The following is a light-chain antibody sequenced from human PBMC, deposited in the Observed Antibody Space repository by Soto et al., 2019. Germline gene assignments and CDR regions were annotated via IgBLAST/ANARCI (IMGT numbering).Light chain of an antibody. CDR1: QSINRW. J-gene: IGKJ1*01. CDR2: KAS. Sequence: DIQMAQSPSTLSASVGDRVTITCRASQSINRWLAWYQQKPGKAPKLLIYKASTLESGVPSRFSGGGIGTEFSLSISSLQPDDFATYYCQQYGSYPRTFGQGTKVDI. V-gene: IGKV1-5*03. CDR3: QQYGSYPRT.